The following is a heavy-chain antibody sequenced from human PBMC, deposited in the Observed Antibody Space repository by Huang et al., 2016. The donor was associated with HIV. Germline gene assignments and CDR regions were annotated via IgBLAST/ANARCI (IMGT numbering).Heavy chain of an antibody. CDR1: GDSVTNYYYY. V-gene: IGHV4-61*01. CDR3: ATAPPRQPALFDF. D-gene: IGHD2-2*01. Sequence: QVQLQESGPRLVKPSETLSLSCSVSGDSVTNYYYYWCWFRQYPGKKLEWIGNVSYTGSTYYNPSLKSRVTVAKDTSKNQFSLKMTSMPAADTAVYYCATAPPRQPALFDFWGQGTLVTVSS. CDR2: VSYTGST. J-gene: IGHJ4*02.